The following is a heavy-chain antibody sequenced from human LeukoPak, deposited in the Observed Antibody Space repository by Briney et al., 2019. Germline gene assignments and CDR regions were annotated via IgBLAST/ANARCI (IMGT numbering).Heavy chain of an antibody. Sequence: PSETLSLTCTVSGGSISSGGYYWSWIRQHPGKGLEWIGYIYYSGSTYYNPSLKSRVTISVDTSKNRFSLKLSSVTAADTAVYYCARNAAVNFWSGYSFSYWGQGTLVTVSS. CDR3: ARNAAVNFWSGYSFSY. CDR1: GGSISSGGYY. D-gene: IGHD3-3*01. J-gene: IGHJ4*02. V-gene: IGHV4-31*03. CDR2: IYYSGST.